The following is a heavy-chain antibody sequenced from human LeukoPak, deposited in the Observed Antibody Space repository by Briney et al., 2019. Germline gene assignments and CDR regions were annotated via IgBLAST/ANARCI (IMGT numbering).Heavy chain of an antibody. Sequence: GMSLRLSCAASGFTFSTYGMHWVRQAPGKGLEWVAVIWEDGTNIHYADSVKGRFTISRDNSKNTLYLQMNSLRAEDTAVYYCARAGYNSGWYEYWGQGTLVTVSS. D-gene: IGHD6-19*01. CDR2: IWEDGTNI. CDR3: ARAGYNSGWYEY. V-gene: IGHV3-33*01. CDR1: GFTFSTYG. J-gene: IGHJ4*02.